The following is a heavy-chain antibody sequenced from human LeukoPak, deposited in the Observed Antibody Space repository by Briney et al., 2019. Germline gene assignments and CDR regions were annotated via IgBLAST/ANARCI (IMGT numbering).Heavy chain of an antibody. Sequence: GSLRLSCAASGFTFSRYAMSWVRQAPGKGLEWVSAVSGSGGSTYYADSVKGLFTISRDNSKNTLYLQMNSLRAEDTAVYYCAKRMIRGVDLWGQGTMVTVSS. CDR1: GFTFSRYA. J-gene: IGHJ3*01. CDR2: VSGSGGST. V-gene: IGHV3-23*01. D-gene: IGHD3-10*01. CDR3: AKRMIRGVDL.